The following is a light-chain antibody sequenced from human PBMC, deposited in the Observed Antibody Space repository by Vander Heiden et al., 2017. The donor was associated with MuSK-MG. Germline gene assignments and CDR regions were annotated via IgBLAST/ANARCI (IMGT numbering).Light chain of an antibody. Sequence: QSVLTQPPSVSAAPGQKVTISCSGSNSNIGNNYVSWYQQLPGAAPKLLIYDNNQRPPGIPDRFSGSKSGTSATLAISGLQTGDEANYYCGTWDTSLNIGEVFGGGTTVTVL. V-gene: IGLV1-51*01. CDR2: DNN. CDR3: GTWDTSLNIGEV. CDR1: NSNIGNNY. J-gene: IGLJ2*01.